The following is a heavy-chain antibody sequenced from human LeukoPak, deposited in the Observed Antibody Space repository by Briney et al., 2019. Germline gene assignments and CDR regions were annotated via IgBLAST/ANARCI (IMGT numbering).Heavy chain of an antibody. J-gene: IGHJ3*02. Sequence: GGSLRLSCAASGFIFNTYVMHWVRQAPGKGLEWLAFIRYDGSNKNYADSVKGRFTISRDNTKNSLYLQMNSLRAEDTAVYYCAKDGGSDPDSFDIWGQGAMVTVSS. CDR3: AKDGGSDPDSFDI. CDR2: IRYDGSNK. V-gene: IGHV3-30*02. D-gene: IGHD2-15*01. CDR1: GFIFNTYV.